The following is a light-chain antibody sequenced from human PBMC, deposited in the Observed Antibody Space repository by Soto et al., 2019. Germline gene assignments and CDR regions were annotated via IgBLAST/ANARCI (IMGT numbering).Light chain of an antibody. J-gene: IGLJ2*01. V-gene: IGLV1-44*01. CDR1: SSNIGRNT. Sequence: QSVLTQPPSASGTPGQRVSISCSGSSSNIGRNTVNWYQQLPGTAPTLLIYNNDQRHSGVPVRFSCSKSGTSASLAISGLQAEDEADYYYTSCADSLNGPVVFGGGTKLTVL. CDR2: NND. CDR3: TSCADSLNGPVV.